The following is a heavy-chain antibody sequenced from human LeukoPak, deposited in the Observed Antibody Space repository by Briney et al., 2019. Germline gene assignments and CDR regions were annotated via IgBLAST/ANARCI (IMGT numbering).Heavy chain of an antibody. Sequence: GGSLRLSCAASGFTFSSYWMSWVRQAPGKGLEWVANIKEDGSEKYYVDSVKGRFTISRDNAKNSLYLQMNSLRAEDTAAYYCARAGVLWFGESKFDYWGQGTQVTVSS. CDR3: ARAGVLWFGESKFDY. CDR2: IKEDGSEK. CDR1: GFTFSSYW. J-gene: IGHJ4*02. D-gene: IGHD3-10*01. V-gene: IGHV3-7*03.